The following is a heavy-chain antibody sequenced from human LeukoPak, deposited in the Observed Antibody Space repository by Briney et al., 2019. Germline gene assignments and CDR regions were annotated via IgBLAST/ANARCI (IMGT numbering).Heavy chain of an antibody. D-gene: IGHD3-22*01. Sequence: GGSLRLSCAASGFTFSDYYMSWIRQAPGKGLEWVSYISSSGSTIYYADSVKSRFTISRDNAKNSLYLQMNSLRAEDTAVYYCAKVDSSGYYSKNFHYWGQGSLVTVSS. CDR2: ISSSGSTI. CDR1: GFTFSDYY. J-gene: IGHJ4*02. V-gene: IGHV3-11*01. CDR3: AKVDSSGYYSKNFHY.